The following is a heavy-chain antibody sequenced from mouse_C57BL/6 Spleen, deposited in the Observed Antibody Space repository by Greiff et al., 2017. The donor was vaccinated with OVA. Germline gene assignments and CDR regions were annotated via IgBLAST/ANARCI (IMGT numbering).Heavy chain of an antibody. CDR1: GYSFTDYY. CDR2: INPNNVTT. J-gene: IGHJ3*01. CDR3: ARWLGRAY. V-gene: IGHV1-39*01. Sequence: VQLQQSGPELVKPGASVKISCKASGYSFTDYYMNWVKQSHGKSLEWIGVINPNNVTTSYNQKFKGKATLTVDQSSSTAYMQLHSLPSEDSAVYYYARWLGRAYWGQGTLVTVSA. D-gene: IGHD4-1*01.